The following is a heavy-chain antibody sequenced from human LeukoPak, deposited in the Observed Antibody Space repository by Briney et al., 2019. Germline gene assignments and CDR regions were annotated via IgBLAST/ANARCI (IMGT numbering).Heavy chain of an antibody. J-gene: IGHJ4*02. CDR3: ARDGLRLGELSPTPDY. V-gene: IGHV1-18*01. D-gene: IGHD3-16*02. CDR1: GYTFTSYC. CDR2: ISAYNGNT. Sequence: ASVKVSCKASGYTFTSYCISWVRQAPGQGLEWMGWISAYNGNTNYAQKLQGRVTMTTDTSTSTAYMELRSLRSDDTAVYYCARDGLRLGELSPTPDYWGQGTLVTVSS.